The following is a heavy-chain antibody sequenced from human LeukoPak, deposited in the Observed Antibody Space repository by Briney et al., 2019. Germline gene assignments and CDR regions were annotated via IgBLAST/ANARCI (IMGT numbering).Heavy chain of an antibody. Sequence: GGSLRLSCAASGFTVSTNYMIWVRQAPGKRLEWVSVIYSGGSTYYADSVKGRFTISRHNSENTLYLQMNSLRAEDTAVYYCARDGGAYNWNYADDYWGQGTLVTVSS. CDR2: IYSGGST. D-gene: IGHD1-7*01. CDR3: ARDGGAYNWNYADDY. V-gene: IGHV3-53*01. J-gene: IGHJ4*02. CDR1: GFTVSTNY.